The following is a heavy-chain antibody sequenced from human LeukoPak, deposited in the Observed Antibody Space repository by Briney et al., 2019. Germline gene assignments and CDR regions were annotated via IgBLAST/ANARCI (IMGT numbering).Heavy chain of an antibody. D-gene: IGHD1-7*01. V-gene: IGHV3-33*01. CDR1: GFTFSSYG. CDR3: ARAFTETGTNWFDP. CDR2: IWYDGSNK. Sequence: PXGSLRLSCAASGFTFSSYGMHWVRQAPGKGLEWVAVIWYDGSNKYYADSVKGRFTISRDNSKNTLYLQMNSLRAEDTAVYYCARAFTETGTNWFDPWGQGTLVTVSS. J-gene: IGHJ5*02.